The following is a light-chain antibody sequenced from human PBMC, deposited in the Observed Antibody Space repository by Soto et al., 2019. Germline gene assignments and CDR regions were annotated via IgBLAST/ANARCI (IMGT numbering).Light chain of an antibody. Sequence: QSVLTQPASVSGSRGQSITISCTGTSRDVGNYNLVSWYQQYPGKAPKLMIYEDTKRPSGVSHRFSGSKSGNTASLTISGLQPEDEAGYYCCSYAGSSTVVFGGGTQRPS. CDR3: CSYAGSSTVV. CDR2: EDT. V-gene: IGLV2-23*01. J-gene: IGLJ2*01. CDR1: SRDVGNYNL.